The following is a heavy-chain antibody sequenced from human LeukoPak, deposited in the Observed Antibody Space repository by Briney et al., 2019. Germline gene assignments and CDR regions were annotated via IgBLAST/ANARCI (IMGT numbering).Heavy chain of an antibody. CDR2: IYYSGST. CDR1: GGSISSHH. J-gene: IGHJ4*02. CDR3: ARQWVRGSFDY. V-gene: IGHV4-59*11. Sequence: SETLSLTCTVSGGSISSHHWSWIRHPPGKGLEWIGYIYYSGSTNYNPSLKSRVTISVDTSKNQFSLKLSSVTAADTAVYYCARQWVRGSFDYWGQGTLVTVSS. D-gene: IGHD3-10*01.